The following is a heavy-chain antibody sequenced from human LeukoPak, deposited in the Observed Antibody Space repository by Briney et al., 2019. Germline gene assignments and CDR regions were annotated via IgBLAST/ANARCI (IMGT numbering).Heavy chain of an antibody. CDR2: ISGSGGST. D-gene: IGHD3-10*01. CDR3: AKAGVKMVRGVINWFDP. V-gene: IGHV3-23*01. J-gene: IGHJ5*02. CDR1: GFTFSSYA. Sequence: GGSLRLSCAASGFTFSSYAMSWVRQAPGKGLEWVSAISGSGGSTYYADSVKGRFTISRDNSKNTLYLQMNSLRAEDTAVYYCAKAGVKMVRGVINWFDPWGQGTLVTVSS.